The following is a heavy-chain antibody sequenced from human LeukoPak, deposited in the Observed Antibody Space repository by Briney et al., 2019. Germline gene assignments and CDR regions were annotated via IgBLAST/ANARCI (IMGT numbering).Heavy chain of an antibody. CDR3: ARGDSSWEDYYYYGMDV. CDR1: GYTFTDYY. J-gene: IGHJ6*02. Sequence: ASVKVSCKASGYTFTDYYIHWVRQAPGQGLEWMGRINPNSGGTNYAQKFQGRVTMTRDTSISTAYMELSRLRSDDTAVYYCARGDSSWEDYYYYGMDVWGQGTTVTVSS. CDR2: INPNSGGT. D-gene: IGHD6-13*01. V-gene: IGHV1-2*06.